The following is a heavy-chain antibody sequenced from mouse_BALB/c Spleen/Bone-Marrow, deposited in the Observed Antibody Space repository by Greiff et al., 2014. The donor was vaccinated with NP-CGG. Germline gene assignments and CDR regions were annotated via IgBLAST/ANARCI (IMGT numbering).Heavy chain of an antibody. CDR2: IWSGGST. Sequence: VQLQESGPGLVQPSQSLSITCTVSGFSLTSSGVLWVRQSPGKGLEWLGVIWSGGSTDYNTPFISRLSISKDNSKSQVFFKMNSLQPNDTAIYYCARTGTGAADYWGQGTTLTVSS. V-gene: IGHV2-2*02. CDR1: GFSLTSSG. D-gene: IGHD4-1*01. CDR3: ARTGTGAADY. J-gene: IGHJ2*01.